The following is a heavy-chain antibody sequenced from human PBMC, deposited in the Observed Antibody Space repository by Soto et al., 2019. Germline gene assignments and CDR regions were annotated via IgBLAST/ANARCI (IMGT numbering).Heavy chain of an antibody. CDR1: GGSISSGGYY. CDR3: ASVSGMATTPRAFDI. J-gene: IGHJ3*02. CDR2: IYYSGST. Sequence: QVQLQESGPGLVKPSQTLSLTCTVSGGSISSGGYYWSWIRQPPGKGREWIGYIYYSGSTYSNPSLKSRVTISVDTSKNQFSLKLSSVTAADTAVYYCASVSGMATTPRAFDIWGQGTMVTVSS. V-gene: IGHV4-31*03. D-gene: IGHD5-12*01.